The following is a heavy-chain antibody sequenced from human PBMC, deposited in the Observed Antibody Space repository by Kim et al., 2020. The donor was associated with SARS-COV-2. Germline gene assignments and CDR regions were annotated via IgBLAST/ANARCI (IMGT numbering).Heavy chain of an antibody. J-gene: IGHJ4*02. V-gene: IGHV1-3*01. CDR2: GKGKT. D-gene: IGHD3-16*01. Sequence: GKGKTIYSQKFQGRVTLTTDTSASTAYMELSFLRSEDSAVYYCLGGFYFDYWGQGTLVTVSS. CDR3: LGGFYFDY.